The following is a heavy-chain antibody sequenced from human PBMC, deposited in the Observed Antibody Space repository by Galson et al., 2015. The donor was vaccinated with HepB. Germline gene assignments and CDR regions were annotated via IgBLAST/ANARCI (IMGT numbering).Heavy chain of an antibody. D-gene: IGHD4/OR15-4a*01. CDR2: ISTSSLYT. J-gene: IGHJ3*02. Sequence: SLRLSCAASGFNFSDYYMSWIRQAPGKGLEWLSYISTSSLYTNYADSAKGRFTISRDNAKNSGFLQINSLRADDTAVYYCAGANTPFDGFDIWGQGPVVTVSS. V-gene: IGHV3-11*06. CDR1: GFNFSDYY. CDR3: AGANTPFDGFDI.